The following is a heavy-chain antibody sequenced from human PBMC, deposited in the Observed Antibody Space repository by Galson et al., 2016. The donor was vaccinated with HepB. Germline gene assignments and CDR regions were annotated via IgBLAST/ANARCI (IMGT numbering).Heavy chain of an antibody. V-gene: IGHV3-53*01. CDR2: IYTGGST. D-gene: IGHD1-1*01. J-gene: IGHJ4*02. CDR1: GFSVSSNF. CDR3: ARDLNWKLFDY. Sequence: SLRLSCAASGFSVSSNFVSWVRQSPGKGLGWVSVIYTGGSTYYADSVKGRFTISRDNAKNTLYLDMTSLRADDTGVYYCARDLNWKLFDYWGQGNLVTVSP.